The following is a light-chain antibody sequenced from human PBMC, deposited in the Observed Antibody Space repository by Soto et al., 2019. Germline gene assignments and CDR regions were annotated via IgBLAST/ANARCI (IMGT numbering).Light chain of an antibody. CDR1: QNINNL. V-gene: IGKV1-5*01. CDR2: DAS. J-gene: IGKJ1*01. Sequence: DIQMTQSPSTLSASIGYRVTITCRASQNINNLIAWYQQKPGKAPKFLIYDASTLESGVPSRFSGSGFGTEFSLTISSLQPDDFGSYYCQHMRTFGQGTKVDIK. CDR3: QHMRT.